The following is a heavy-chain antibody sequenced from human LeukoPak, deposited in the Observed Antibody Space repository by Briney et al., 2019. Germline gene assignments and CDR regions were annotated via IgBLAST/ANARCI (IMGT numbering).Heavy chain of an antibody. CDR3: ARGSKFLEWLLQSYYYHYYGMDV. J-gene: IGHJ6*02. D-gene: IGHD3-3*01. CDR1: GYTFTSYD. Sequence: ASVKVSCKASGYTFTSYDINWVRQATGQGLEWMGWMNPNSGNTGYAQKFQGRVTMTRNTSISTAYMELSSLRSEDTAVYYCARGSKFLEWLLQSYYYHYYGMDVWGQGTTVTVSS. CDR2: MNPNSGNT. V-gene: IGHV1-8*01.